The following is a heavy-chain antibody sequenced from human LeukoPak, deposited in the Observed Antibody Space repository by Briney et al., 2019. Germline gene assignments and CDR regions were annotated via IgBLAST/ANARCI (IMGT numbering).Heavy chain of an antibody. D-gene: IGHD2-2*02. CDR3: ARQEALYHFAY. J-gene: IGHJ4*02. CDR1: GYSFTNYW. CDR2: IYPGDSDT. Sequence: GESLKISCKGSGYSFTNYWIGWVRQMLGKGLEWMGIIYPGDSDTTYSPSFQGQVTISADKSISTAYLQWSSLKASDTAMYYCARQEALYHFAYWGQGTLVTVSS. V-gene: IGHV5-51*01.